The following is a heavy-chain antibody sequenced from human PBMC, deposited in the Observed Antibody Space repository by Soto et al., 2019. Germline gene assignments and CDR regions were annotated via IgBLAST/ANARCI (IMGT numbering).Heavy chain of an antibody. CDR1: GFTFSSYG. D-gene: IGHD5-12*01. CDR3: ARDLSGYVPFDY. V-gene: IGHV3-20*04. Sequence: GGSLRLSCAASGFTFSSYGMHWVRQAPGKGLEWVSGINWNGGSTGYADSVKGRFTISRDNAKNSLYLQMNSLRAEDTALYYCARDLSGYVPFDYWGQGTLVTVSS. CDR2: INWNGGST. J-gene: IGHJ4*02.